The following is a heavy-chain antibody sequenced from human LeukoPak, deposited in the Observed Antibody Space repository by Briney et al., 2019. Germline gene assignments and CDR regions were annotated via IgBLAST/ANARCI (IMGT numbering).Heavy chain of an antibody. V-gene: IGHV4-34*01. CDR3: ARDVRPVYYYGSGSTFDY. CDR1: GGSFSGYY. J-gene: IGHJ4*02. CDR2: INHSGST. D-gene: IGHD3-10*01. Sequence: SETLSLTCAVYGGSFSGYYWSWIRQPPGKGLEWIGEINHSGSTNYNPSLKSRVTISVDTSKNQFSLKLSSVTAADTAVYYCARDVRPVYYYGSGSTFDYWGQGTLVTVSS.